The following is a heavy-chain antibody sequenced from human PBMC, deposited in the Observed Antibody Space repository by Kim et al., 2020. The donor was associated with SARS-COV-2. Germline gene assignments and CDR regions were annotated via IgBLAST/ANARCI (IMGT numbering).Heavy chain of an antibody. D-gene: IGHD3-22*01. J-gene: IGHJ4*02. CDR2: IYPGDSDT. V-gene: IGHV5-51*01. CDR1: GYSFTSYW. Sequence: GESLKISCKGSGYSFTSYWIGWVRQMPGKGLEWMGIIYPGDSDTRYSPSFQGQVTISADKFISTAYLQWSSLKASDTAMYYCARQPLTYYYDSSGYYLVSGLDYWGQGTLVTVSS. CDR3: ARQPLTYYYDSSGYYLVSGLDY.